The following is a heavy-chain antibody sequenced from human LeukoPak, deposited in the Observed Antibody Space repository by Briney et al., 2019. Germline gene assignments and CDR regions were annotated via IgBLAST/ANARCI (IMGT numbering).Heavy chain of an antibody. CDR3: AREGYYGSGSPPSLYFDY. Sequence: GGSLRLSCAASGSTFSDYGMHWVRQAPGKGLEWVAVTSSDLNVKLYADSVKGRFTISRDNSRSTLYLQMNSLRPEDTAIYYCAREGYYGSGSPPSLYFDYWGQGTLVTVSS. J-gene: IGHJ4*02. CDR1: GSTFSDYG. CDR2: TSSDLNVK. V-gene: IGHV3-30*03. D-gene: IGHD3-10*01.